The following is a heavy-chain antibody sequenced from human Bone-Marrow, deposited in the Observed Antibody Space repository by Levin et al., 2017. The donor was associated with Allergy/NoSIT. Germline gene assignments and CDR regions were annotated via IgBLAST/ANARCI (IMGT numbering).Heavy chain of an antibody. Sequence: GGSLSLSFFFSFFPFFSSSLSWFRQAPGKGLEWVGFIRSKAYGGTTEYAASVKGRFPLSRDDSKSIAYLQMNSLKTEDTAVYYCTRGIRGHDYDFGSGYYHHPYYYYDGMDVWGQGTTVTVSS. CDR3: TRGIRGHDYDFGSGYYHHPYYYYDGMDV. V-gene: IGHV3-49*03. D-gene: IGHD3-3*01. CDR1: FFPFFSSS. J-gene: IGHJ6*02. CDR2: IRSKAYGGTT.